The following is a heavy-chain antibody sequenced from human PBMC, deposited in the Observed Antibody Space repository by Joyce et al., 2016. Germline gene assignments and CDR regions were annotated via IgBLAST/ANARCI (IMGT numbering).Heavy chain of an antibody. CDR2: ISTSGGTI. V-gene: IGHV3-11*01. Sequence: QVQLVESGGGLVKPGGSLGLSCAASGFPFSDYYMTWMRQAPGKGLEGLSYISTSGGTIYYADSVKGRFTSSRDNAKKSLFLQMDSLRGEDTAVYYCARGYSSSPDYWGQGTLVTVSS. D-gene: IGHD6-6*01. CDR1: GFPFSDYY. J-gene: IGHJ4*02. CDR3: ARGYSSSPDY.